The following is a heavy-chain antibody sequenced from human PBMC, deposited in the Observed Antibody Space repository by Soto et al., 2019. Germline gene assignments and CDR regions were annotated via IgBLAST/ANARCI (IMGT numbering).Heavy chain of an antibody. V-gene: IGHV4-30-4*01. Sequence: SETLSLTCTVSGGSISSGDYYWSWIRQPPGKGLEWIGYIYYSGSTYYNPSLKSRVTISVDTSKNQFSLKLSSVTAADTAVYYCAREGFSYGMDVWGQGNTVTVSS. CDR2: IYYSGST. CDR1: GGSISSGDYY. J-gene: IGHJ6*02. CDR3: AREGFSYGMDV.